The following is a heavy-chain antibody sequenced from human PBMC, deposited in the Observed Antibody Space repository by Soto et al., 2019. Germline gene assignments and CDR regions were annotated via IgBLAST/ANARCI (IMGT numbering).Heavy chain of an antibody. J-gene: IGHJ4*02. V-gene: IGHV3-33*01. D-gene: IGHD2-21*02. Sequence: SLRLSCAASGFTFSTYGMHWVRQAPGKGLEWVAFIWYDGSNKFYAASVKGRFTISRDNPKNTLYLQMNSLRADDTAVYYCARDLAPYCGGDYNIDYWGQGALVTV. CDR2: IWYDGSNK. CDR1: GFTFSTYG. CDR3: ARDLAPYCGGDYNIDY.